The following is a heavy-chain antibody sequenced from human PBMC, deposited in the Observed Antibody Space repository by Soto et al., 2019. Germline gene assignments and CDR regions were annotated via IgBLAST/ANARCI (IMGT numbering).Heavy chain of an antibody. CDR2: IYYSGST. CDR1: GGSISSSSYY. V-gene: IGHV4-39*01. Sequence: QLQLQESGPGLVKPSETLSLTCTVSGGSISSSSYYWGWIRQPPGKGLEWIGSIYYSGSTYYNPSLKSRVTISVDTSKNQFSLKLSSVTAADTAVYYCATYSGSWYVVYWGQGTLVTVSS. J-gene: IGHJ4*02. CDR3: ATYSGSWYVVY. D-gene: IGHD6-13*01.